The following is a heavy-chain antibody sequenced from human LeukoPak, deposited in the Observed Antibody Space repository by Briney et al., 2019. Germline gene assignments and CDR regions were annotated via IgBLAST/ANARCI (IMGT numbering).Heavy chain of an antibody. D-gene: IGHD6-13*01. Sequence: GGSLRLSCAASGFTFSSYSMNWVRQAPGKGLEWVSSISSSSSYIYYADSVKGRFTISRDNAKNSLYLQMNSLRAEDTAVYYCARPNPFTEAAAENGAFDIWGQGTMVTVSS. CDR1: GFTFSSYS. V-gene: IGHV3-21*01. CDR2: ISSSSSYI. J-gene: IGHJ3*02. CDR3: ARPNPFTEAAAENGAFDI.